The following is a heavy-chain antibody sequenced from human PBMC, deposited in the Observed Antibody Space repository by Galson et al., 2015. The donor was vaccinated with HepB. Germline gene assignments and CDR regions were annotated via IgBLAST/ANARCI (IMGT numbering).Heavy chain of an antibody. Sequence: SVKVSCKASGGTFSSYTISWVRQAPGQGLEWMGRIIPILGIANYAQKFQGRVTITADKSTSTAYMELSSLRSEDTAVYYCARYLFYGSGSYNYYGMDVWGQGTTVTVSS. CDR2: IIPILGIA. J-gene: IGHJ6*02. CDR1: GGTFSSYT. CDR3: ARYLFYGSGSYNYYGMDV. V-gene: IGHV1-69*02. D-gene: IGHD3-10*01.